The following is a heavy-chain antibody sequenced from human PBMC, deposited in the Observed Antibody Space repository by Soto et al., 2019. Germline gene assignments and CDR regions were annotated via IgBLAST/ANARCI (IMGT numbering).Heavy chain of an antibody. CDR1: GFSFHNLA. J-gene: IGHJ4*02. V-gene: IGHV3-23*01. D-gene: IGHD3-16*01. CDR3: AKDATRTNGWYYFDY. CDR2: MSYSGDLT. Sequence: GGSLRLSCAASGFSFHNLAMGWLRQAPGKGLEWVSVMSYSGDLTYYADSVKGRFTISRDNSKNTLYLQMDSLRADDTAVYYCAKDATRTNGWYYFDYWGQGALVTVSS.